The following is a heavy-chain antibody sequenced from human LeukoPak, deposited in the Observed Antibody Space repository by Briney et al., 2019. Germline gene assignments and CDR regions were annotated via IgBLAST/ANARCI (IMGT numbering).Heavy chain of an antibody. J-gene: IGHJ4*02. V-gene: IGHV3-21*01. CDR1: GFTFIGYS. D-gene: IGHD3-10*01. CDR3: AKGYGSGSSFDY. Sequence: GGSLRLSCAASGFTFIGYSMNWVRQAPGKGLEWVSSISSSSSYIYYADSVKGRFTISRDNSKNTLYLQMNTLRADDTAVYYCAKGYGSGSSFDYWGQGTLVTVSS. CDR2: ISSSSSYI.